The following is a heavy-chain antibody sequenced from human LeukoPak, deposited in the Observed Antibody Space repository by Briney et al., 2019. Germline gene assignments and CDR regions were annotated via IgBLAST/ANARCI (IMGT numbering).Heavy chain of an antibody. V-gene: IGHV1-18*01. J-gene: IGHJ4*02. D-gene: IGHD6-19*01. Sequence: ASVKVSCKASGGTFSSYAISWVRQAPGQGLEWMGWISAYNGNTSYAQKLQGRVTMTTDTSTSTAYMELRSLRSDDTAVYYCARLVSSGEINFDYWGQGTLVTVSS. CDR2: ISAYNGNT. CDR1: GGTFSSYA. CDR3: ARLVSSGEINFDY.